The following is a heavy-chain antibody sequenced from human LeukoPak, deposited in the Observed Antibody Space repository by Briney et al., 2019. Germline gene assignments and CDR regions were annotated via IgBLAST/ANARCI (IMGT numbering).Heavy chain of an antibody. CDR3: AITIAAATSYGLDV. Sequence: GGSLRLSCAASGFTFSNYAMHWVRQAPGKGLEWVAVISYDGSNQYYADSVKGRFTISRDNSKNTLYLRMNTLRAEDTAVYYCAITIAAATSYGLDVWGQGTTVTVSS. CDR2: ISYDGSNQ. D-gene: IGHD6-25*01. V-gene: IGHV3-30-3*01. J-gene: IGHJ6*02. CDR1: GFTFSNYA.